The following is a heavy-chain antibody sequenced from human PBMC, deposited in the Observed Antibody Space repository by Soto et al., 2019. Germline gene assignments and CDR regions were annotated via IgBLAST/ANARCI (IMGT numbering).Heavy chain of an antibody. D-gene: IGHD6-13*01. Sequence: EVQLLESGGGLVQPGGSLRLSCAASGFTFSNYAVTWVRQAPGKGLEWVSTISGSGGSTYYADSVKGRFTISRDNSKNPLCLQMHSLSAEDTAVYYGAREQGSRWYEIDYWGQGTLVTVSS. CDR3: AREQGSRWYEIDY. J-gene: IGHJ4*02. V-gene: IGHV3-23*01. CDR2: ISGSGGST. CDR1: GFTFSNYA.